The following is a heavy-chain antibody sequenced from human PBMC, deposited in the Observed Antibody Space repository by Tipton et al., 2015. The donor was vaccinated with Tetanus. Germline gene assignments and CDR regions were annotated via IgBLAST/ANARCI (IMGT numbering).Heavy chain of an antibody. CDR3: AKVPWEGVYANWFDP. Sequence: PGLVKPSETLSLTCTVSGGSVSSGSYYWSWIRQPPGKGLEWIGYIYYSGSTNYNPSLKSRVTISVDTSTNQFSLKLSSVTAADTAVYYCAKVPWEGVYANWFDPWGQGTLVTVSS. CDR1: GGSVSSGSYY. D-gene: IGHD2-8*01. CDR2: IYYSGST. J-gene: IGHJ5*02. V-gene: IGHV4-61*01.